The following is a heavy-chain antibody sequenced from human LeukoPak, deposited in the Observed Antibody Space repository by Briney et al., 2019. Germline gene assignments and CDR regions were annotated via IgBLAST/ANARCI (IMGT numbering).Heavy chain of an antibody. CDR3: ARRIWYHDILTAYNI. CDR1: GGSTSNHY. CDR2: ISDLGST. J-gene: IGHJ4*02. V-gene: IGHV4-59*11. Sequence: SETLSLTCTVSGGSTSNHYWNWIRQPPGTGLEWIGYISDLGSTNYNPSLKSRLTISVDTSTNQLSLNLSSVTAADTAVYYCARRIWYHDILTAYNIWGQGTPATVSS. D-gene: IGHD3-9*01.